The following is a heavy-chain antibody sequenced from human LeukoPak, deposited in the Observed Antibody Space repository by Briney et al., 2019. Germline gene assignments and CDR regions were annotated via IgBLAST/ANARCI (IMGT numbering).Heavy chain of an antibody. D-gene: IGHD6-13*01. CDR2: IIPIFGTA. J-gene: IGHJ3*02. CDR1: GGTFSSYA. V-gene: IGHV1-69*13. Sequence: RGASVKVSCKASGGTFSSYAISWVRQAPGQGLEWMGGIIPIFGTANYAQKFQGRVTITADESTGTAYMELSSLRSEDTAVYYCARADAAADAFDIWGQGTMVTVSS. CDR3: ARADAAADAFDI.